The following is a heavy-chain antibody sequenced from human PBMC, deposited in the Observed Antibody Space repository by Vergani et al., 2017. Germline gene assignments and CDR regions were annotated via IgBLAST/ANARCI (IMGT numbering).Heavy chain of an antibody. D-gene: IGHD6-13*01. CDR3: ARATYSSSSIFDY. Sequence: QVQLVQSGAEVKKPGASVKVSCKASGYTFTGYYMHWVRQAPGQGLEWMGWINPNSGGTNYAQKFQGRVTMTRDTSISTAYMELSSLRSEDTAVYYCARATYSSSSIFDYWGQGTLVTVSS. CDR1: GYTFTGYY. J-gene: IGHJ4*02. V-gene: IGHV1-2*02. CDR2: INPNSGGT.